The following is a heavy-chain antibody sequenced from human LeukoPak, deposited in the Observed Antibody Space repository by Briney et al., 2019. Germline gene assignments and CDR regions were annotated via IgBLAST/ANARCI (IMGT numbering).Heavy chain of an antibody. CDR2: IHYTGKN. Sequence: KPSETLSLTCTVSGGSVSSGSYYWSWVRQPPGKGLEWIGYIHYTGKNFYNPSLKSRITMSVDTSKSQFSLKLSSVTAVDTAVYYCARTMSSSHTVYGMDVWGQGTTVTVSS. V-gene: IGHV4-61*01. J-gene: IGHJ6*02. D-gene: IGHD2-2*02. CDR3: ARTMSSSHTVYGMDV. CDR1: GGSVSSGSYY.